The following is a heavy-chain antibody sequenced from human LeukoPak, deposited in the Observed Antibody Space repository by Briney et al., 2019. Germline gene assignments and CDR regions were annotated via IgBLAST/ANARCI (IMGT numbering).Heavy chain of an antibody. Sequence: AGGSLRLSCAASGFTFSNAWMSWVRQAPGKGLEWVSAISASGGSTYYADSVKGRFTISRDKSKNTLYLQMTSLRAEDTAVYYCAKEGSSGWYSFFDYWGPGTLVTVSS. CDR1: GFTFSNAW. V-gene: IGHV3-23*01. J-gene: IGHJ4*02. CDR3: AKEGSSGWYSFFDY. CDR2: ISASGGST. D-gene: IGHD6-19*01.